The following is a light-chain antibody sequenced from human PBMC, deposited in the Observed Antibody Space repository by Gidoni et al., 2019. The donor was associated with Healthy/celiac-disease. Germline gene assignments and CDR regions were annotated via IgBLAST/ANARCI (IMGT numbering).Light chain of an antibody. Sequence: EIVLTQSPATLSVSPGERATLSCRSGQSVSSYLAWYQQKPGKAPRLLIYDASHRATGIPARFSGSGSGTDFTLTISSLEPEDFAVYYCQQRSNWPYTFGQGTKLEIK. CDR3: QQRSNWPYT. CDR1: QSVSSY. CDR2: DAS. V-gene: IGKV3-11*01. J-gene: IGKJ2*01.